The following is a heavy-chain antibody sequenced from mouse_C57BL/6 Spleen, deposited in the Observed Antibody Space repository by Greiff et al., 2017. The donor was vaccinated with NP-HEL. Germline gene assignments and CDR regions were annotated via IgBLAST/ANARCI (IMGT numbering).Heavy chain of an antibody. V-gene: IGHV1-80*01. D-gene: IGHD2-3*01. Sequence: VQLQQSGAELVKPGASVKISCKASGYAFSSYWMNWVKQRPGKGLEWIGQIYPGDGDTNYNGKFKGKATLTADKSSSTAYMQLSSLTSEDSAVYFCARRWDGYYVSFDYWGQGTTLTVSS. J-gene: IGHJ2*01. CDR3: ARRWDGYYVSFDY. CDR1: GYAFSSYW. CDR2: IYPGDGDT.